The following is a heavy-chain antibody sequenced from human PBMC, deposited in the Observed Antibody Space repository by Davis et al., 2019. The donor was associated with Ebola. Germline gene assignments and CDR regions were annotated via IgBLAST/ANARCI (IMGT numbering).Heavy chain of an antibody. J-gene: IGHJ4*02. CDR3: ARGFRDILTGYYEYYFDY. D-gene: IGHD3-9*01. V-gene: IGHV4-4*02. CDR2: IYHSGST. Sequence: SETLSLTCAVSGGSISSSNWWSWVRQPPGKGLEWIGEIYHSGSTNYNPSLKSRVTISVDTSKNQFSLKLSSVTAADTAVYYCARGFRDILTGYYEYYFDYWGQGTLVTVSS. CDR1: GGSISSSNW.